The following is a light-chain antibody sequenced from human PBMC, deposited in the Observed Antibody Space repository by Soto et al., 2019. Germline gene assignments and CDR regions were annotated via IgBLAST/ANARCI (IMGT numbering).Light chain of an antibody. J-gene: IGKJ5*01. CDR2: GAS. CDR1: QSVRSN. V-gene: IGKV3-15*01. Sequence: EIVMTQSPAPLSVSPGERATLSCRASQSVRSNLAWYQHKPGQAPRLLIYGASTRATGVPARFSGSGSGTEFTLTISSLQSEDFALYYCQQYNDWPRITFGQGTRLEI. CDR3: QQYNDWPRIT.